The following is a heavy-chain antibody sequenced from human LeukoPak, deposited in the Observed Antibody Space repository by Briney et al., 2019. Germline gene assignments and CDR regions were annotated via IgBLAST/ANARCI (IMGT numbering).Heavy chain of an antibody. J-gene: IGHJ4*02. CDR1: GGSISSGSYY. D-gene: IGHD1-1*01. Sequence: NTSETLSLTCTVSGGSISSGSYYWSWIRQPAGKGLEWIGRIYTSGSTNYNPSLKSRVTISVDTSKNQFSLKLSSVTAADTAVYYCARGPWELDHWGQGTLVTVSS. V-gene: IGHV4-61*02. CDR2: IYTSGST. CDR3: ARGPWELDH.